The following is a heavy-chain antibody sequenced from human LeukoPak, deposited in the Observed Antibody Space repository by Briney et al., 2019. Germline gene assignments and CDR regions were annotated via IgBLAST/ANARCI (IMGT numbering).Heavy chain of an antibody. CDR1: GGSISSYS. V-gene: IGHV4-30-2*01. CDR3: ARSSGIAAAGWFDP. J-gene: IGHJ5*02. CDR2: IYHSGST. D-gene: IGHD6-13*01. Sequence: KPSETLSLTCTVSGGSISSYSWSWIRQPPGKGLEWIGYIYHSGSTYYNTSLKSQVTISVDRSKNQFSLKLSSVTAADTAVYYCARSSGIAAAGWFDPWGQGTLVTVSS.